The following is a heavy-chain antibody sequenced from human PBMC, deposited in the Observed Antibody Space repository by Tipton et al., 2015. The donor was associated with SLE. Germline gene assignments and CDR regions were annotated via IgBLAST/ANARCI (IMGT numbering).Heavy chain of an antibody. J-gene: IGHJ6*02. CDR3: ARDYHGSGSYYNVAAQSYYGMDV. Sequence: SLRLSCAASGFTFSSYEMNWVRQAPGKGLEWVSYISSSGSTIYYADSVKGRFTISRDNAKNSLYLQMNSLRAEDTAVYYCARDYHGSGSYYNVAAQSYYGMDVWGQGTTVTVSS. D-gene: IGHD3-10*01. CDR2: ISSSGSTI. CDR1: GFTFSSYE. V-gene: IGHV3-48*03.